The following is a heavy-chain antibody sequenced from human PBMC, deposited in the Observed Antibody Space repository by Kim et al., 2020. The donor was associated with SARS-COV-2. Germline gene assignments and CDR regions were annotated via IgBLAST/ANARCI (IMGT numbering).Heavy chain of an antibody. Sequence: GGSLRLSCAASGFTFSSYDMHWVRQATGKGLEWVSAIGTAGDPYYPGSVKGRFTISRENAKNSLYLQMNSLRAGDTAVYYCARGRRIAAAGNRKYYFDYWGQGTLVTVSS. CDR3: ARGRRIAAAGNRKYYFDY. J-gene: IGHJ4*02. CDR2: IGTAGDP. D-gene: IGHD6-13*01. CDR1: GFTFSSYD. V-gene: IGHV3-13*05.